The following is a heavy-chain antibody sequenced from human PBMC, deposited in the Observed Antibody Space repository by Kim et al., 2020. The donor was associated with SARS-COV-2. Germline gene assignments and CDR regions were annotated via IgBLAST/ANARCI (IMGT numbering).Heavy chain of an antibody. Sequence: GGSLRLSCAASGFTVSSNYMSWVRQAPGKGLEWVSVIYSGGSTYYADSVKGRFTISRHNSKNTLYLQMNSLSAEDTAVYYCARAPLYYYDSSGYPYYFDYWGQGTLVTVSS. D-gene: IGHD3-22*01. CDR3: ARAPLYYYDSSGYPYYFDY. J-gene: IGHJ4*02. CDR2: IYSGGST. CDR1: GFTVSSNY. V-gene: IGHV3-53*04.